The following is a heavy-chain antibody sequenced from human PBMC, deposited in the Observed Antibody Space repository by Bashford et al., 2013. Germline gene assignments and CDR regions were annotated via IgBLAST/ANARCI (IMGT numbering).Heavy chain of an antibody. CDR2: ISYDGSNK. Sequence: VRQAPGKGLEWVAVISYDGSNKYYADSVKGRFTISRDNSKNTLYLQMGSLRAEDMAVYYCARGGYSYANPYYYYYGMDVWGQGTTVTVSS. CDR3: ARGGYSYANPYYYYYGMDV. J-gene: IGHJ6*02. D-gene: IGHD5-18*01. V-gene: IGHV3-30*14.